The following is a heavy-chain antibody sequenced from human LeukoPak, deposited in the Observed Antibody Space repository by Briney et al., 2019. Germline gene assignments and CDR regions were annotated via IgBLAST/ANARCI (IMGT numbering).Heavy chain of an antibody. V-gene: IGHV4-34*01. Sequence: PSETLSLTCAVYGGSFSGYYWSWIRQPPGKGLEWIGEINHSGSTNYNPSLKSRVTISVDTSKNQFSLKLSSVTAADTAVYYCARGRLFTAMVHWGQGTLVTVSS. CDR3: ARGRLFTAMVH. D-gene: IGHD5-18*01. CDR1: GGSFSGYY. CDR2: INHSGST. J-gene: IGHJ4*02.